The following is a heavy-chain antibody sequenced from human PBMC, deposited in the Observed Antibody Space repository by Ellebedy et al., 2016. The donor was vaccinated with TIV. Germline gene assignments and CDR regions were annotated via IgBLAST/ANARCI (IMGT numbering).Heavy chain of an antibody. D-gene: IGHD1-26*01. Sequence: ASVKVSXKTSGFTFDVVPYIHWVRQAPGQRPEWMGCINPNNGVTNYAQKFQGRVTVTRDTSISTVYMELSWLTSDDTAVYFCTRDWEVNTYDYWGQGTLVTVSS. CDR3: TRDWEVNTYDY. CDR1: GFTFDVVPY. V-gene: IGHV1-2*02. CDR2: INPNNGVT. J-gene: IGHJ4*01.